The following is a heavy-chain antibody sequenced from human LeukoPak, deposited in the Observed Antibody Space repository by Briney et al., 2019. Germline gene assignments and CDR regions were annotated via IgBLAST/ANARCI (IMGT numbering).Heavy chain of an antibody. D-gene: IGHD3-10*01. CDR2: LNPNSGGT. CDR1: GYTFTGFC. J-gene: IGHJ1*01. Sequence: ASVKVSCKASGYTFTGFCIHWVRQAPGQGLEWMGCLNPNSGGTNYAQNFEGRVTMTRDTSISTGYMELSRLRSDDTAVYYCARDLDNYSGSGSYYNGDPLFQHWGQGTLVTVSS. V-gene: IGHV1-2*02. CDR3: ARDLDNYSGSGSYYNGDPLFQH.